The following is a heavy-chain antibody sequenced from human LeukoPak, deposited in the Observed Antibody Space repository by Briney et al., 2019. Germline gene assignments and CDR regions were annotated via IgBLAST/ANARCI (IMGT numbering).Heavy chain of an antibody. Sequence: GRSLRLSCAASGFTFSSYGMHWVRQAPGKGLEWVAVIWYDASNKYYADSVKGRFTISRDNSNNTLYPQMNSLRAEDTAMYYCATERDALDIWGQGTMVTVSS. CDR1: GFTFSSYG. CDR3: ATERDALDI. J-gene: IGHJ3*02. CDR2: IWYDASNK. V-gene: IGHV3-33*01.